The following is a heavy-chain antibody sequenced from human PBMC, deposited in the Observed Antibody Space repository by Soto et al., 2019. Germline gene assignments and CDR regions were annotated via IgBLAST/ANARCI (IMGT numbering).Heavy chain of an antibody. CDR1: GFTFRDFT. J-gene: IGHJ5*02. Sequence: PGGSLRLSCAASGFTFRDFTMNWVRQAPDKGLEWVATISINSTYLYYTDALRGRFTISRDNPNNTLHLQMNNLKAEDTAVYYCTRDAAHDSSNPCCFDPWGPGTLVTVSS. D-gene: IGHD6-13*01. V-gene: IGHV3-21*01. CDR2: ISINSTYL. CDR3: TRDAAHDSSNPCCFDP.